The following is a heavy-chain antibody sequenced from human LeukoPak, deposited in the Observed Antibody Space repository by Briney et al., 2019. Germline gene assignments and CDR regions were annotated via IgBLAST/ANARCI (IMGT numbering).Heavy chain of an antibody. CDR2: ISSSGSTT. Sequence: GGSLRLSCAASGFTFSDYYMSWIRQAPGKGLEWVSYISSSGSTTYYADSVKGRFTISRDNAKNSLYLQMNSLRAEDTAVYYCARDSRYYDSSLKWGQGTLVTVSS. V-gene: IGHV3-11*04. J-gene: IGHJ4*02. CDR3: ARDSRYYDSSLK. D-gene: IGHD3-22*01. CDR1: GFTFSDYY.